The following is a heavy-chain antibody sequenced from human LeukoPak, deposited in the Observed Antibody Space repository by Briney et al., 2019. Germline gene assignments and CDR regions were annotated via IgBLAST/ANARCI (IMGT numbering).Heavy chain of an antibody. D-gene: IGHD6-19*01. CDR3: ARGRGVAVAGPFDY. V-gene: IGHV6-1*01. CDR2: TYYRSKWYN. Sequence: SQTLSLTCAVSGDSISSNSAAWNWITQSPSRGLEWLGRTYYRSKWYNDYAVSVKSRITINPDTSKNQFSLQLNSVTPEDTAVYYCARGRGVAVAGPFDYWGQGTLVTVSS. CDR1: GDSISSNSAA. J-gene: IGHJ4*02.